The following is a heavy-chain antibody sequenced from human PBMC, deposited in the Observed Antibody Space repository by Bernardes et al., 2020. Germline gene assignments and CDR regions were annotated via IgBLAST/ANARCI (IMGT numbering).Heavy chain of an antibody. Sequence: ASVKVSCKTSGYPFTSYGISWVRQAPGQGLEWIGWISVYNGNTHYAQKLQGRLTMTTDTSTRTAYMELRSLRSDDTAVYYCARGDASGSYYIWLDPWGQGPLVSFSS. CDR1: GYPFTSYG. CDR2: ISVYNGNT. V-gene: IGHV1-18*01. J-gene: IGHJ5*02. CDR3: ARGDASGSYYIWLDP. D-gene: IGHD3-10*01.